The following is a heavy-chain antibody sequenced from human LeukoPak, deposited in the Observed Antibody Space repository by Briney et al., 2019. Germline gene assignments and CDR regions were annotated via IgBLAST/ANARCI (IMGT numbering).Heavy chain of an antibody. J-gene: IGHJ4*02. CDR1: GGSMNNYY. D-gene: IGHD1-26*01. V-gene: IGHV4-59*08. CDR2: VFSRGTT. CDR3: ARPWAATWELPGQFDS. Sequence: PSDTLSHTCTVSGGSMNNYYWNWIRKSPKKGLEWIGFVFSRGTTNFNPSFRSRLTMSIDTSRNQFSLRLTSMTAADTAVYFCARPWAATWELPGQFDSWGQGRLVTVSS.